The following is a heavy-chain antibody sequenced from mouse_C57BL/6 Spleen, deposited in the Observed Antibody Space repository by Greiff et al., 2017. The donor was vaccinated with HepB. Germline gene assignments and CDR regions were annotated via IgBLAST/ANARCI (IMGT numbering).Heavy chain of an antibody. CDR2: INPNNGGT. CDR1: GYTFTDYY. V-gene: IGHV1-26*01. J-gene: IGHJ4*01. CDR3: ARSGPNYVRAMDY. D-gene: IGHD2-1*01. Sequence: EVQLQQSGPELVKPGASVKISCKASGYTFTDYYMNWVKQSHGKSLEWIGDINPNNGGTSYNQKFKGKATLTVDKSSSTAYMELRSLTSADSAVYYGARSGPNYVRAMDYWGQGTSVTVAA.